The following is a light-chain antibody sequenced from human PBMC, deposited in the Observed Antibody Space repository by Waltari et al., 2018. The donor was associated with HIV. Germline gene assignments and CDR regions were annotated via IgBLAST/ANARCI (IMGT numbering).Light chain of an antibody. V-gene: IGKV3-20*01. Sequence: EIVMTQSPATLSVSPGERATPSCRASQSVTSIYLAWFQQKPGQAPRLLIYGASNRATGIPDRFSGSGSGTEFTLTISRLEPEDFAVYYCQQYGTSPPYTFGQGTKLEI. J-gene: IGKJ2*01. CDR3: QQYGTSPPYT. CDR1: QSVTSIY. CDR2: GAS.